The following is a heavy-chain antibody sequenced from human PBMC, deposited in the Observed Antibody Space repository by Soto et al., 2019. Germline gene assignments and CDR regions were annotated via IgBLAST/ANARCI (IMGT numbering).Heavy chain of an antibody. Sequence: GGSLRLSCAASGFTFSSYAMSWVRQAPGKWLVWVSRINGNGSSTSYADSVKGRFTISRDNAKNTLYLQMDSLSPEDTAVYYCARGAGGYYYMDVWGKGTTVTVSS. J-gene: IGHJ6*03. CDR2: INGNGSST. CDR1: GFTFSSYA. D-gene: IGHD3-10*01. CDR3: ARGAGGYYYMDV. V-gene: IGHV3-74*01.